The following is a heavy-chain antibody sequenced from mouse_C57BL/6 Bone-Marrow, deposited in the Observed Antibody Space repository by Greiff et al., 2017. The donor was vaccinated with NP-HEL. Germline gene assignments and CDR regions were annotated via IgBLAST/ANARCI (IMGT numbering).Heavy chain of an antibody. CDR1: GYTFTSYG. Sequence: VQLQQSGAELARPGASVKLSCKASGYTFTSYGISWVKQRTGQGLEWIGEIYPRSGNTYYNEKFKGKATLTADKSSSTAYMELRSLTSEDSAVYFCARKPLNYYGSSYRYFDVWGTGTTVTVSS. CDR2: IYPRSGNT. CDR3: ARKPLNYYGSSYRYFDV. V-gene: IGHV1-81*01. J-gene: IGHJ1*03. D-gene: IGHD1-1*01.